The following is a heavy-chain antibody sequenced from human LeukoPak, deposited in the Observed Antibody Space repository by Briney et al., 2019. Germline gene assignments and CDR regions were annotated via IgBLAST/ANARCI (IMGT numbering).Heavy chain of an antibody. D-gene: IGHD6-13*01. CDR1: GFTFGKYW. CDR3: AKGSIAAAGGWFDP. J-gene: IGHJ5*02. CDR2: IKLDGSEK. Sequence: GGSLRLSCVASGFTFGKYWMSWVRQAPGKGLEWVANIKLDGSEKNYVDSVKGRFTISRDNSKNTLYLQMNSLRAEDTAVYYCAKGSIAAAGGWFDPWGQGTLVTVSS. V-gene: IGHV3-7*03.